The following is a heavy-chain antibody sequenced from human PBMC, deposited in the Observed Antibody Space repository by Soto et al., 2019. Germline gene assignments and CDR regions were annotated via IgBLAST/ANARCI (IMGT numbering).Heavy chain of an antibody. CDR2: IYYSGST. J-gene: IGHJ5*02. CDR3: ARAFYCTSGDCYSNWFDP. CDR1: GGSISSGDYY. V-gene: IGHV4-30-4*01. Sequence: KPSETLSLTCTVSGGSISSGDYYWSWIRQPPGKGLEWIGYIYYSGSTYYNPSLKSRVTISVDTSKNQFSLKLSSVTAADTAVYYCARAFYCTSGDCYSNWFDPWGQGTLVTVSS. D-gene: IGHD2-21*02.